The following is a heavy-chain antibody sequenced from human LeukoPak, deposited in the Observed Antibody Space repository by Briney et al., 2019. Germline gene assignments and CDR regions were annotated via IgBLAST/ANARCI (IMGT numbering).Heavy chain of an antibody. D-gene: IGHD2-8*01. V-gene: IGHV3-23*01. CDR3: TKNRGRCTYGLCHSYYYMDV. Sequence: GGSLRLSCAASGFTFGSYAMSWVRQAPGKGLEWVSTISGSGGDTDYADSVKGRFTISRDNSKTTLYLQMNSLRVEDTAVFYCTKNRGRCTYGLCHSYYYMDVWGKGTTVPVSS. J-gene: IGHJ6*03. CDR1: GFTFGSYA. CDR2: ISGSGGDT.